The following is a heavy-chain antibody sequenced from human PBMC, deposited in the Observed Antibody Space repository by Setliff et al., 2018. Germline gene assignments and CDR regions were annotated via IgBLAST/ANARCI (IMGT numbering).Heavy chain of an antibody. CDR2: ISGSGGTT. D-gene: IGHD6-13*01. CDR3: ARRITWSSSSWYYFDY. V-gene: IGHV3-23*01. Sequence: GGSLRLSCAASGFTFSSHAMSWVRQAPGKGREWASVISGSGGTTYYADSVKGRCTIARDNSKNTLYLQMNGPRPEDAAVYYCARRITWSSSSWYYFDYWGQGTTVTVSS. CDR1: GFTFSSHA. J-gene: IGHJ4*03.